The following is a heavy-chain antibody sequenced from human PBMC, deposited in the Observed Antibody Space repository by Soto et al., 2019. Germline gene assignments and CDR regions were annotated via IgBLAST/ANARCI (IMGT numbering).Heavy chain of an antibody. D-gene: IGHD2-2*01. V-gene: IGHV1-18*01. J-gene: IGHJ4*02. CDR2: ITPYNGNT. Sequence: WASVKVSCKASNYTFITYGITWVRQAPGQGLEWVGWITPYNGNTNYGQNFQGRVTMTADTSTSTAYMELGGLTTDDTAVYYCARDTSFYFDYWGQGTRVTVSS. CDR1: NYTFITYG. CDR3: ARDTSFYFDY.